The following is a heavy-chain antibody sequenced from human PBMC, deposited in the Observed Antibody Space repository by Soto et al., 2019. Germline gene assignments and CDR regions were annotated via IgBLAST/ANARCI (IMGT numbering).Heavy chain of an antibody. D-gene: IGHD3-22*01. CDR1: GXTFSSYS. V-gene: IGHV3-48*02. CDR3: ARDLDYYDSSGYYRNWFDP. CDR2: ISSSSSTI. Sequence: GSLRLSCAASGXTFSSYSMNWVRQAPGKGLEWVSYISSSSSTIYYADSVKGRFTISRDNAKNSLYLQMNSLRDEDTAVYYCARDLDYYDSSGYYRNWFDPWGQGTLVTVS. J-gene: IGHJ5*02.